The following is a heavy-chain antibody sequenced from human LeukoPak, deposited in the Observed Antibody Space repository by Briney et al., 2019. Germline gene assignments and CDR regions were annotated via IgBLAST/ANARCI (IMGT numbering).Heavy chain of an antibody. CDR3: ARGRTYYYYYMGV. D-gene: IGHD1-14*01. CDR1: GYSFILYG. Sequence: ASVKVSCKTSGYSFILYGISWVRQAPGQGPEWMGWISTSTGDTKYTQKFQGRVTLTTDTSTSTAYMELSSLRSDDTAVYYCARGRTYYYYYMGVWGKGTTVTVSS. V-gene: IGHV1-18*01. CDR2: ISTSTGDT. J-gene: IGHJ6*03.